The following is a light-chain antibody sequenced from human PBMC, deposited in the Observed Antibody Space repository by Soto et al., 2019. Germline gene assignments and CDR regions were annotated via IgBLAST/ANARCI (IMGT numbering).Light chain of an antibody. CDR3: QQRSNWREFT. J-gene: IGKJ3*01. Sequence: EIVLTQSPATLSLSPGERATLSCRASQSVSSYLAWYQQKPGQAPRLLIYDASNRATGIPARFSGSGSGTDFTLTISSLEPEDFAVYYCQQRSNWREFTSGPGTKVDIK. V-gene: IGKV3-11*01. CDR2: DAS. CDR1: QSVSSY.